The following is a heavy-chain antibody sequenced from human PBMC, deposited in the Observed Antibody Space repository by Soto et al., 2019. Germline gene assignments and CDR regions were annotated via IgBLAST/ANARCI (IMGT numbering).Heavy chain of an antibody. CDR1: GYTFTGYY. CDR3: ARDRGEYSSSSSYYYYGMDV. Sequence: ASVKVSCKASGYTFTGYYMHWVRQAPGQGLEWMGWINPNSGGTNYAQKFQGWVTMTRDTSISTAYMELSRLRSDDTAVYYCARDRGEYSSSSSYYYYGMDVWGQGTTVTVS. CDR2: INPNSGGT. V-gene: IGHV1-2*04. J-gene: IGHJ6*02. D-gene: IGHD6-6*01.